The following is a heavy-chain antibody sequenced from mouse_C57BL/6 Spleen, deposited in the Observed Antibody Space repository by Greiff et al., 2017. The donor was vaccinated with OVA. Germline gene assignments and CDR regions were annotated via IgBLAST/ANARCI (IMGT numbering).Heavy chain of an antibody. CDR1: GFSLTSYG. V-gene: IGHV2-6*01. Sequence: VKLVESGPGLVAPSQSLSITCTVSGFSLTSYGVDWVRQSPGKGLEWLGVIWGVGSTNYNSARKSRLSISNDTSKSQVFLKMTRLHTDDTAMYCCASGLKGPFAYWGQGTLVTVSA. J-gene: IGHJ3*01. CDR3: ASGLKGPFAY. CDR2: IWGVGST.